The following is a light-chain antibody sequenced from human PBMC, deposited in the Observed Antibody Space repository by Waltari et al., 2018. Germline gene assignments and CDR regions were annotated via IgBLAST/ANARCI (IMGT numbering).Light chain of an antibody. CDR3: QQYGSSPWT. CDR1: ETVNKAY. Sequence: EIVLTQSQGTLSLSAGEGATLSCRASETVNKAYVAWYQQKRGQAPRLLISGASSRATDIPDRFSGGGSGTEFTLNITRLEPEDFAVYYCQQYGSSPWTFGQGTKVEI. J-gene: IGKJ1*01. CDR2: GAS. V-gene: IGKV3-20*01.